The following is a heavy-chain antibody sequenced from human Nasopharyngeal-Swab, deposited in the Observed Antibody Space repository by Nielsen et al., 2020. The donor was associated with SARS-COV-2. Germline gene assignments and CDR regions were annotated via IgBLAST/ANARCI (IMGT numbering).Heavy chain of an antibody. J-gene: IGHJ4*02. CDR2: ISGSGGST. D-gene: IGHD3-22*01. CDR3: AKEGGPTTIVVVIPYYFDY. Sequence: ETLSLTCAASGFTFSSYWMHWVRQAPGKGLEWVSGISGSGGSTYYADSVKGRFTISRDNSKNTLYLQMNSLRAEDTAVYYCAKEGGPTTIVVVIPYYFDYWGQGTLVTVSS. CDR1: GFTFSSYW. V-gene: IGHV3-23*01.